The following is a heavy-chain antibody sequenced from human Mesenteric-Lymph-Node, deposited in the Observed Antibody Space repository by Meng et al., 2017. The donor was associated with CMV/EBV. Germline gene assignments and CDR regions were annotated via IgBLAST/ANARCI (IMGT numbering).Heavy chain of an antibody. J-gene: IGHJ4*02. CDR3: ARSPGFWSLDY. D-gene: IGHD2-8*02. V-gene: IGHV4-4*02. Sequence: SETLSLTCAVSGDSISRNLWWSWVRQPPGKGLEWIGEISYSGSTKYNPSLQSRVTISSDTTNNRFSLRLNSVTAADTGVYFCARSPGFWSLDYWGRGTPVTVSS. CDR1: GDSISRNLW. CDR2: ISYSGST.